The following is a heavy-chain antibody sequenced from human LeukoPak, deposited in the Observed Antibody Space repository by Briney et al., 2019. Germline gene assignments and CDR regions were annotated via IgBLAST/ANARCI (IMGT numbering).Heavy chain of an antibody. CDR2: LYSGGGT. D-gene: IGHD5-24*01. CDR3: ARGGDGYNFSFDY. J-gene: IGHJ4*02. Sequence: GGSLRLSCAASGFTVSSNYMSWVRQAPGKGLEWVSVLYSGGGTYYADSVKGRFTISRDNSKSTLYLQINSLTAEDTAVYHCARGGDGYNFSFDYWGQGTLVTVSS. V-gene: IGHV3-66*01. CDR1: GFTVSSNY.